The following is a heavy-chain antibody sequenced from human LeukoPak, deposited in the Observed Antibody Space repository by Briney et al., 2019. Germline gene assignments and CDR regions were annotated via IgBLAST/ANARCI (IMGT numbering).Heavy chain of an antibody. Sequence: GGSLRLSCTASGFTFTDYWMTWVRQAPGKGLEWVANIRRGGSESYYVDSVKGRFTISRENAKNSLYLQMDSLRVEDTAVYYCARVGTWELQRVFDYWGQGTLVTVSS. D-gene: IGHD1-26*01. CDR3: ARVGTWELQRVFDY. CDR2: IRRGGSES. CDR1: GFTFTDYW. J-gene: IGHJ4*02. V-gene: IGHV3-7*01.